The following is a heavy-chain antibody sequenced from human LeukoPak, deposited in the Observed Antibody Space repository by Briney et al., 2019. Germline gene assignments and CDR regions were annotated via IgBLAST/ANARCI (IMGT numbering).Heavy chain of an antibody. Sequence: GGSLRLSCAASGFNVSSYSMNWVRQAPGKGLEWVSSIRSSSNYIYDADSVKGRFTITGDNAKNSLYLQMNSLRAEDTAVYYCARDQLGSWYDNWFDPWGQGTLVTVSS. V-gene: IGHV3-21*01. D-gene: IGHD6-13*01. CDR2: IRSSSNYI. J-gene: IGHJ5*02. CDR3: ARDQLGSWYDNWFDP. CDR1: GFNVSSYS.